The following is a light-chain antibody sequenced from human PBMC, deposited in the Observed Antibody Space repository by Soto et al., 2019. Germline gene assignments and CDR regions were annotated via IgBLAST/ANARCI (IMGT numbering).Light chain of an antibody. Sequence: EIVMTQSPATLSVSPGERATLSCRASRSVSSNLAWYQQKPGQAPRLLIYGASTRATGIPARFSGSGSGTEFTLTISGLQSEDFAVYYCQQYNNWPRTFGQGTKVKIK. V-gene: IGKV3-15*01. CDR1: RSVSSN. J-gene: IGKJ1*01. CDR3: QQYNNWPRT. CDR2: GAS.